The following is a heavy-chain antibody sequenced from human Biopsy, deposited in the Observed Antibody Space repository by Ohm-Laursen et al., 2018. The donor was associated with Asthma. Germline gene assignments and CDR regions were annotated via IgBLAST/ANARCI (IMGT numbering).Heavy chain of an antibody. CDR2: IHYSGST. D-gene: IGHD2-15*01. CDR1: GVSIRSYY. CDR3: AGFCSGGNCPDH. J-gene: IGHJ4*02. Sequence: SETLSLTCTVSGVSIRSYYWTWIRQPPGKGLEWIGNIHYSGSTYSNPSLKSRVTISLDTSKKQISLRLSPVIAADTAVYYCAGFCSGGNCPDHWGQGTLVTVSS. V-gene: IGHV4-59*01.